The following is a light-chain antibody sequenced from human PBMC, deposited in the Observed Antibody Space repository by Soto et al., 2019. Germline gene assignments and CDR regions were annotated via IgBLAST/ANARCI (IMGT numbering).Light chain of an antibody. J-gene: IGKJ5*01. Sequence: EIVLTQSPGTLSLSPGERATLSCRASQSVSSSYLAWYQQKPGQAPRLLIYGASSRATGIPDRCSGSGSGTDFTLTISRLEPEDFAVYYCQQYDSSPNTFGQGTRLEIK. CDR2: GAS. V-gene: IGKV3-20*01. CDR3: QQYDSSPNT. CDR1: QSVSSSY.